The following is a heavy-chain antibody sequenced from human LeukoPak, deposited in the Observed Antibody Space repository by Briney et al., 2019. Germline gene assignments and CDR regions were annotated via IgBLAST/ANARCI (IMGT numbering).Heavy chain of an antibody. D-gene: IGHD2-15*01. Sequence: SETLSLTCTVSGCSINNYYWRWIRQPAGKGLEWIGRIYTRGSTNYNPSLKSRVTMSVDTSKNQFSLKLSSVTAADTAVYYCARGRCCSADICSGGDAFDIWGQGTMVSVSS. CDR1: GCSINNYY. CDR3: ARGRCCSADICSGGDAFDI. J-gene: IGHJ3*02. V-gene: IGHV4-4*07. CDR2: IYTRGST.